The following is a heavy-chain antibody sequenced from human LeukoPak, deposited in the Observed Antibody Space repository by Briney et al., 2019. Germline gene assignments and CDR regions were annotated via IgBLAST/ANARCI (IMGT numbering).Heavy chain of an antibody. CDR2: IKQDGSER. J-gene: IGHJ4*02. CDR3: ARVAFGSSSGVYFDY. V-gene: IGHV3-7*01. CDR1: GFAFSSHW. D-gene: IGHD6-6*01. Sequence: GGSLRLSCAASGFAFSSHWMSWVRQAPGKGLEWVANIKQDGSERYYVDSVKGRFTISRDNAKNSLYLQMNSLRAEDTAVYYCARVAFGSSSGVYFDYWGQGTLVTVSS.